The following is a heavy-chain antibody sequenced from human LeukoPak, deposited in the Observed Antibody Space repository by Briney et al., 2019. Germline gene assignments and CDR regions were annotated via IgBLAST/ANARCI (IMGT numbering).Heavy chain of an antibody. CDR3: ARLPYYYDSSGYANWFDP. V-gene: IGHV4-59*01. D-gene: IGHD3-22*01. J-gene: IGHJ5*02. CDR1: GGSISSYY. CDR2: IYYSGST. Sequence: SETLSLTCTVSGGSISSYYWSWIRQPPGKGLEWIGYIYYSGSTNYNPSLKSRVTISVDTSKNQFSLKLSSVTAADTAVYYCARLPYYYDSSGYANWFDPWGQGTLATVSS.